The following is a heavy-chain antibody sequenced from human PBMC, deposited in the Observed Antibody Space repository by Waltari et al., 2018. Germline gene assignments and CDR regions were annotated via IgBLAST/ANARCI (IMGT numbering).Heavy chain of an antibody. Sequence: HVQLEQSGAAVKKPGSSVKVSCKASGGPFSTYTVTWVRQAPGQGLEWMGSIIPFLGISKYAQSLQARLTITVDQSTNTGYMELNNLRPEDTGVYYCARSGEMKGTVDYWGQGTLVTVSS. CDR1: GGPFSTYT. V-gene: IGHV1-69*02. D-gene: IGHD1-1*01. CDR2: IIPFLGIS. CDR3: ARSGEMKGTVDY. J-gene: IGHJ4*02.